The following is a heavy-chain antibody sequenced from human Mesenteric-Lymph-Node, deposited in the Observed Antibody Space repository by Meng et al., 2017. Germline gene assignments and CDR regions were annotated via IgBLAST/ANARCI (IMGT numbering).Heavy chain of an antibody. D-gene: IGHD6-19*01. Sequence: GGSLRLSCAASGFTFSSYGMHWVRQAPGKGLEWVAVIWYDGSNKYYADSVKGRFTVSRDNSKNTLYLQMNSLRAEDTAVYYCAITGITVAGTIDYWGQGTLVTVSS. CDR2: IWYDGSNK. CDR3: AITGITVAGTIDY. CDR1: GFTFSSYG. J-gene: IGHJ4*02. V-gene: IGHV3-33*01.